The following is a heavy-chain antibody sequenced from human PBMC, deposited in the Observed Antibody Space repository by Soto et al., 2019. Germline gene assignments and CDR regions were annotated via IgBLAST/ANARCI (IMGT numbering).Heavy chain of an antibody. CDR3: ARTRAVWFDP. CDR2: IYYSGST. CDR1: GGSISSSSYY. Sequence: SETLSLTCTVSGGSISSSSYYWGWIRQPPGKGLEWIGSIYYSGSTYYNPSLKSRVTISVDTSKNQFSLKLSSVTAADTAVYYCARTRAVWFDPWGQGTLVTVAS. D-gene: IGHD6-19*01. V-gene: IGHV4-39*01. J-gene: IGHJ5*02.